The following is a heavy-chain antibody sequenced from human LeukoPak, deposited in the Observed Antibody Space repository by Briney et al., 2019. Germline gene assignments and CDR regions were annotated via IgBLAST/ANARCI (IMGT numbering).Heavy chain of an antibody. J-gene: IGHJ6*01. CDR1: GFTFSSYS. CDR2: ISSSSSYI. CDR3: AREPGNSAHYGTDV. V-gene: IGHV3-21*01. D-gene: IGHD4-23*01. Sequence: GGSLRLSCAASGFTFSSYSMNWVRQAPGKGLEWVSSISSSSSYIYYADSVKGRFTISRDNAKNSLYLQMNSLRAEDTAVYYCAREPGNSAHYGTDVWGQGTTVTVST.